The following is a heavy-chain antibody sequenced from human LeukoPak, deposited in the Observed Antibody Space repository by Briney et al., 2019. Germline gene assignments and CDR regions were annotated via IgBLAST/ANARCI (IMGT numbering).Heavy chain of an antibody. J-gene: IGHJ4*02. CDR2: IYSGGST. CDR1: GFTVSSNY. Sequence: GGSLRLSCAASGFTVSSNYMSWVRQAPGKGLEWVSVIYSGGSTYYADSVKGRFTISRDNSKNTLYLQMNSLRAEDTAVYYCARSLAVVGDLDYWGQGTLVTVSS. D-gene: IGHD6-19*01. V-gene: IGHV3-53*01. CDR3: ARSLAVVGDLDY.